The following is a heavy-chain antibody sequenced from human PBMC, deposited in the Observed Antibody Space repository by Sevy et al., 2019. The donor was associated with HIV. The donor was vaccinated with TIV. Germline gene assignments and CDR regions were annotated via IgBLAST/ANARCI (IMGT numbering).Heavy chain of an antibody. V-gene: IGHV6-1*01. CDR1: GDSVSSNSAA. CDR2: TYYRSKWYS. J-gene: IGHJ6*02. D-gene: IGHD1-20*01. Sequence: SQTLSLTCAISGDSVSSNSAAWNWIRQSPSRGLEWLGRTYYRSKWYSDYAVSVKSRITINPDTSKNQVSLQLNSVTPEDTAIYYCARDGLTHGGMDVWGQGTTVTVSS. CDR3: ARDGLTHGGMDV.